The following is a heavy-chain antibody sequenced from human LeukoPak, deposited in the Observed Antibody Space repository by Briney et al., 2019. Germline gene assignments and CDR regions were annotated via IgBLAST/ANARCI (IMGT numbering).Heavy chain of an antibody. CDR1: GGSFSGHY. CDR3: ARETSQKGAHYMDV. D-gene: IGHD3-16*01. Sequence: SETLSLTCAVSGGSFSGHYWNWIRQPPGKGLEWIGEINHGGSTNYNPSLKSRVTISVDTSKNQFSLKLSSVTAADTAVYYCARETSQKGAHYMDVWGKGTTVTISS. CDR2: INHGGST. J-gene: IGHJ6*03. V-gene: IGHV4-34*01.